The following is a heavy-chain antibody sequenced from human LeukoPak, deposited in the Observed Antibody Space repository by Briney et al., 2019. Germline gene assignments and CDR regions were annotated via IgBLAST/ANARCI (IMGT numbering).Heavy chain of an antibody. D-gene: IGHD3-16*01. CDR3: ARGWGRYDY. CDR2: IRRSRSTI. CDR1: GFTFSSYE. V-gene: IGHV3-48*03. Sequence: GGSLRLSCAASGFTFSSYEMNWLRQAPGPGLEWVSYIRRSRSTIYYAASVKGRFTISRDNAKNSLYLQMNSLRAEDTAVYYCARGWGRYDYWGQGTLVTVSS. J-gene: IGHJ4*02.